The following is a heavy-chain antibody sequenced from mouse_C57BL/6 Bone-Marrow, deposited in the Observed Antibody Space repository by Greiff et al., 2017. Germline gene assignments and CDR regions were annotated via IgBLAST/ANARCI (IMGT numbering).Heavy chain of an antibody. J-gene: IGHJ4*01. CDR3: ARPQLGAMDY. Sequence: DVKLVESGGDLVKPGGSLKLSCAASGFTFSSYGMSWVRQTPDKRLEWVATISSGGSYTYYPDSVKGRFTISRDNAKNTLYLQMSSLKSEDTAMXDCARPQLGAMDYWGQGTSVTVSS. CDR1: GFTFSSYG. CDR2: ISSGGSYT. D-gene: IGHD4-1*02. V-gene: IGHV5-6*02.